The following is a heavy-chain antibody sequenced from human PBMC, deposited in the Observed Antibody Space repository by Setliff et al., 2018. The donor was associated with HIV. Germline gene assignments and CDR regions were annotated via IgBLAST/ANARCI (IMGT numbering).Heavy chain of an antibody. CDR3: ARELGDYIHYFDY. J-gene: IGHJ4*02. V-gene: IGHV1-8*03. D-gene: IGHD4-17*01. CDR2: MNPNSGNT. CDR1: GYTFTSYD. Sequence: ASVKVSCKASGYTFTSYDINWVRQATGQGLEWMGWMNPNSGNTGYAQKFQGRVTITRNTSISTAYMELSSLRSDDTAVYYCARELGDYIHYFDYWGQGTLVTVSS.